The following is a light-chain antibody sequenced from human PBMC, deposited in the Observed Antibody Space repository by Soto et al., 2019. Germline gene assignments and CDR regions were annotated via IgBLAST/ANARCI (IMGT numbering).Light chain of an antibody. Sequence: IQMTQSPSTLSASVGDRVTITCRASHSIERWMAWYQQKPGKAPSLLIFDASTLHSGVPSRFSGSGSGTDFTLTISSLQPDDFATYYCQQFAISTTFGQGTKVDIK. J-gene: IGKJ1*01. CDR2: DAS. V-gene: IGKV1-5*01. CDR3: QQFAISTT. CDR1: HSIERW.